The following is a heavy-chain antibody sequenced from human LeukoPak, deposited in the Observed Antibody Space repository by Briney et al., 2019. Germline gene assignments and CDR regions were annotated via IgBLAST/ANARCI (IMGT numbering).Heavy chain of an antibody. CDR2: IYHSGST. CDR1: GGSISSGGYS. CDR3: ARGGVGIRYYYDSSGYYPDTVGFDY. V-gene: IGHV4-30-2*01. Sequence: PSQTLSLTCAVSGGSISSGGYSWSWIRQPPGKGLEWIGYIYHSGSTYYNPSLKSRVTLSVDRSKNQFSLKLSSVTAADTAVYYCARGGVGIRYYYDSSGYYPDTVGFDYWGQGTLVTVSS. J-gene: IGHJ4*02. D-gene: IGHD3-22*01.